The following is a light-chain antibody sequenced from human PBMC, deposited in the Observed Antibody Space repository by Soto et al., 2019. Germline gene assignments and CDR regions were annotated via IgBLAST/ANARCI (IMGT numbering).Light chain of an antibody. Sequence: QSVLTQPPSVSGSPGRSVTISCTGTSSDVGSYNRVSWYQQPPGTAPKLMIYEVSNRPSGVPDRFSGSKSGNTASLTISGLQAEDEADYYCSSYTSSSTFVFGTGTKVTVL. J-gene: IGLJ1*01. CDR1: SSDVGSYNR. CDR2: EVS. V-gene: IGLV2-18*02. CDR3: SSYTSSSTFV.